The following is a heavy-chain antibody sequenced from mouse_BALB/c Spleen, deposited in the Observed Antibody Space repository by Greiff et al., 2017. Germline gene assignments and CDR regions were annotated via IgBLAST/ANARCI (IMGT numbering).Heavy chain of an antibody. CDR1: GFTFTDYY. D-gene: IGHD1-1*01. CDR3: ARPYYGSSYYAMDY. J-gene: IGHJ4*01. V-gene: IGHV7-3*02. CDR2: IRNKANGYTT. Sequence: EVKLMESGGGLVQPGGSLRLSCATSGFTFTDYYMSWVRQPPGKALEWLGFIRNKANGYTTEYSASVKGRFTISRDNSQSILYLQMNTLRAEDSATYYCARPYYGSSYYAMDYWGQGTSVTVSS.